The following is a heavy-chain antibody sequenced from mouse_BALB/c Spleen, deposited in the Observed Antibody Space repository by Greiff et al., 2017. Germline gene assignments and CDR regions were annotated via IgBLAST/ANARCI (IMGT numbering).Heavy chain of an antibody. Sequence: VHVKQSGAELVRPGALVKLSCKASGFNIKDYYMHWVKQRPEQGLEWIGWIDPENGNTIYDPKFQGKARITADTSSNTAYLQLSSLTSEDTAVYYCARSRRNYAMDYWGQGTSVTVSS. CDR3: ARSRRNYAMDY. V-gene: IGHV14-1*02. CDR1: GFNIKDYY. J-gene: IGHJ4*01. CDR2: IDPENGNT.